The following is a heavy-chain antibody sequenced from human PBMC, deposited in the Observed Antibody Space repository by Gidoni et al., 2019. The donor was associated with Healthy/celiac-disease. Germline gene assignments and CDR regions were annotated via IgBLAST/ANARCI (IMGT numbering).Heavy chain of an antibody. CDR2: IYYSGST. CDR3: ARELERFASVDYYGMDV. CDR1: GGSISSGDYY. D-gene: IGHD1-1*01. Sequence: QVQLQESGPGLVKPSQTLSLTCTVSGGSISSGDYYWSWIRQPPGKGLEWIGYIYYSGSTYYNPSLKSRVTISVDTSKNQFSLKLSSVTAADTAVYYCARELERFASVDYYGMDVWGQGTTVTVSS. J-gene: IGHJ6*02. V-gene: IGHV4-30-4*01.